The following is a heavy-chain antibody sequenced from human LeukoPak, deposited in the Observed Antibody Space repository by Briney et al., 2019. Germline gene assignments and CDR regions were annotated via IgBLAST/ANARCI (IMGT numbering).Heavy chain of an antibody. D-gene: IGHD3-22*01. CDR1: GFTFSSYA. CDR2: ISGSGGST. Sequence: GGSLRLSCAASGFTFSSYAMSWFRQAPGKGLEWVSAISGSGGSTYYADSVKGRFTISRDNSKNTLYLQMNSLRAEDTAVYYCAKELGYYYDSSGYTDYWGQGTLVTVSS. J-gene: IGHJ4*02. V-gene: IGHV3-23*01. CDR3: AKELGYYYDSSGYTDY.